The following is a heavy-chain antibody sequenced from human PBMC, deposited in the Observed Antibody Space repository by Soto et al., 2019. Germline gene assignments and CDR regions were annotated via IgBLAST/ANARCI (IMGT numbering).Heavy chain of an antibody. J-gene: IGHJ5*02. CDR1: GGSISSYY. Sequence: PSETLSLTCTVSGGSISSYYWSWIRQPPGKGLEWIGYIYYSGSTNYNPSLKSRVTISVDTSKNQFSLKLSSVTAADTAVYYCARAGVVPAAILGWFDPWGQGTLVTVSS. CDR2: IYYSGST. D-gene: IGHD2-2*01. V-gene: IGHV4-59*01. CDR3: ARAGVVPAAILGWFDP.